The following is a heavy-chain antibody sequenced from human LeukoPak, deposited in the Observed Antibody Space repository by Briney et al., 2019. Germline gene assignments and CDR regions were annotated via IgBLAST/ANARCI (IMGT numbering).Heavy chain of an antibody. CDR3: AKGIVGATAVDY. V-gene: IGHV3-23*01. CDR1: GFTFSSYA. J-gene: IGHJ4*02. CDR2: ISGSGGST. Sequence: GGSLRLSCAASGFTFSSYAMSWVRQAPGKGLEWVSAISGSGGSTYYADSVKGRFTISRDNSKNTLFLQMNSLRAEDTAVYYCAKGIVGATAVDYWGQGTLVTVSS. D-gene: IGHD1-26*01.